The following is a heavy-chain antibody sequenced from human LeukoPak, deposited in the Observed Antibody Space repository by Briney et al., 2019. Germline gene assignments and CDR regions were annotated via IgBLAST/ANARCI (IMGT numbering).Heavy chain of an antibody. CDR3: ARHSGWQLRGFDP. CDR2: ISYSGTT. V-gene: IGHV4-59*08. CDR1: GDSIISYY. D-gene: IGHD4-23*01. Sequence: SETLSLTCTVSGDSIISYYWSWIRQPPGEGLEWIGYISYSGTTNYNPSLKSRLTISVDTSKNHFSLKLNSVTAADTAVYYCARHSGWQLRGFDPWGQGTLVTVSS. J-gene: IGHJ5*02.